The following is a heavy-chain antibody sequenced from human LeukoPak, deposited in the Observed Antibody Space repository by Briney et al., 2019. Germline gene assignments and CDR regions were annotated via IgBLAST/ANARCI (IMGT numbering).Heavy chain of an antibody. D-gene: IGHD3-22*01. CDR1: GYSISSGYY. CDR2: INHSGST. V-gene: IGHV4-38-2*02. CDR3: ARRRAMIVVVKYYFDY. J-gene: IGHJ4*02. Sequence: SETLSLTCTVSGYSISSGYYWGWIRQPPGKGLEWIGEINHSGSTNYNPSLKSRVTISVDTSKNQFSLKLSSVTAADTAVYYYARRRAMIVVVKYYFDYWGQGTLVTVSS.